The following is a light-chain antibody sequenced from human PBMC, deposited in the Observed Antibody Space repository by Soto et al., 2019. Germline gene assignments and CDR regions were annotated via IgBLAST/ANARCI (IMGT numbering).Light chain of an antibody. Sequence: DIVLTQSPATLSLSPGERATLSCGASQSVSSYLAWYQQKPGQAPRLLIYDASNRATGIPARFSGSGSGTDFTLTISSLEPEDFAVYYCQQRSNWITFGQGTRLEIK. CDR1: QSVSSY. CDR2: DAS. J-gene: IGKJ5*01. V-gene: IGKV3-11*01. CDR3: QQRSNWIT.